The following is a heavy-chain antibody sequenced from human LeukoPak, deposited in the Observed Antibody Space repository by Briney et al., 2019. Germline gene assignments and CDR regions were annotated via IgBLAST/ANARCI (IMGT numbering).Heavy chain of an antibody. J-gene: IGHJ4*02. Sequence: GSLRLSCAVSGFTFSTYAMSWVRQAPGKGLEWIGSIYYSGSTYYNPSLKSRVTISVDTSKNQFSLKLSSVTAADTAVYYCARRPGSGWYVPSLTGGYFDYWGQGTLVTVSS. CDR2: IYYSGST. D-gene: IGHD6-19*01. V-gene: IGHV4-39*01. CDR3: ARRPGSGWYVPSLTGGYFDY. CDR1: GFTFSTYA.